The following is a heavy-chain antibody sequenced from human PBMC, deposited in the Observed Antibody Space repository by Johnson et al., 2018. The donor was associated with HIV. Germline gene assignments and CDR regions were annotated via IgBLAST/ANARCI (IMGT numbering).Heavy chain of an antibody. Sequence: VQLVESGGGVVQPGRSLRLSCAASGFTLSSYAMHWVRQAPGKGLEWVAVISYDGSNKYYADSVKGRFTISRDNSKNTLYLQMNSLRAEDTAVYYCSRGLAAGIPSDAFDIWGQGTMVTVSS. D-gene: IGHD6-25*01. CDR1: GFTLSSYA. CDR3: SRGLAAGIPSDAFDI. CDR2: ISYDGSNK. J-gene: IGHJ3*02. V-gene: IGHV3-30-3*01.